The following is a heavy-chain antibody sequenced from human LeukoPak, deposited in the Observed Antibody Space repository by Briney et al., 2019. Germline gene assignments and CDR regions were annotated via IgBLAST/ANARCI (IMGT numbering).Heavy chain of an antibody. CDR1: GLTFNNYN. V-gene: IGHV3-21*04. D-gene: IGHD6-19*01. J-gene: IGHJ4*02. CDR2: ISSDGSYI. CDR3: ARGGGQWLVRGLDY. Sequence: GGSLRLSCVASGLTFNNYNMNWVRQAPGKGLEWVSLISSDGSYIYYADSVRGRFTISRDNSKNTLYLQMNSLRAEDTAVYYCARGGGQWLVRGLDYWGQGTLVTVSS.